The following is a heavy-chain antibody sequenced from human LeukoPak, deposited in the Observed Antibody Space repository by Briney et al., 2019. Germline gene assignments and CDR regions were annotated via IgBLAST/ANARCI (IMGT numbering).Heavy chain of an antibody. CDR3: ARDNSGYEGLPFDY. D-gene: IGHD5-12*01. Sequence: GESLKISCKASGYTFTSYAMNWVRQAPGQGLEWMGWINTNTGNPTYAQGFTGRFVFSLDTSVSTAYLQISSLKAEDTAVYYCARDNSGYEGLPFDYWGQGTLVTVSS. CDR1: GYTFTSYA. J-gene: IGHJ4*02. CDR2: INTNTGNP. V-gene: IGHV7-4-1*02.